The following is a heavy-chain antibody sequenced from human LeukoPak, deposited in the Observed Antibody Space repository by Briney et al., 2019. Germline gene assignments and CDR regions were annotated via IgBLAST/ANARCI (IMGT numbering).Heavy chain of an antibody. D-gene: IGHD3-10*01. CDR1: GGSFSGYY. J-gene: IGHJ6*03. V-gene: IGHV4-34*01. Sequence: PSETLSLTCAVYGGSFSGYYWSWIRQPPGKGLEWIGEINHSEITSFNPSLKSRVTISVDTSKNQFSLRLSSVTAADTAVYYCARRGRRFGGNYYYYMDVWGKGTTVTISS. CDR3: ARRGRRFGGNYYYYMDV. CDR2: INHSEIT.